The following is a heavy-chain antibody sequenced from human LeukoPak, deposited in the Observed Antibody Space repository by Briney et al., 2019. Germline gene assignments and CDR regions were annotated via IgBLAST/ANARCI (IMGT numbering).Heavy chain of an antibody. Sequence: HPSETLSLTCTVSGGSISSGSYYWSWIRQPAGKGLEWIGRIYTSGSTNYNPSLKSRVTISVDTSKNQFSLKLRSVTAADTAVYYCARVTESYGSGRRHNYYYYYMDVWGKGTTVTISS. CDR2: IYTSGST. D-gene: IGHD3-10*01. CDR1: GGSISSGSYY. V-gene: IGHV4-61*02. CDR3: ARVTESYGSGRRHNYYYYYMDV. J-gene: IGHJ6*03.